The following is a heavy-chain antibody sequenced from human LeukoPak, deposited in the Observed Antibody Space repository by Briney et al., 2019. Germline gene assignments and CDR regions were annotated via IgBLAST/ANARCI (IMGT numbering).Heavy chain of an antibody. J-gene: IGHJ4*02. Sequence: PGGSLRLSCAAPGFTFSSYSMSWVRQAPGKGLEWVSAISGSGGSTYYADSVNGRFTISRDNSKNTLYLQMNSLRAEDTAVYYCAKDCKGSGSYSPFDYWGQGTLVTVSS. CDR2: ISGSGGST. D-gene: IGHD3-10*01. V-gene: IGHV3-23*01. CDR3: AKDCKGSGSYSPFDY. CDR1: GFTFSSYS.